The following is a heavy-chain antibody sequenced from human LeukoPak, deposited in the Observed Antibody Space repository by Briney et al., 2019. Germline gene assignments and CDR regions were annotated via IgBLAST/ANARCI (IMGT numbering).Heavy chain of an antibody. Sequence: SVKVSCKVSGGTFGSYPISWVRQAPGQGLEWMGEITPIFGEAQNAEKFQGRVTITADEPTSTVYMELTSLRLDDAAMYYCARNSRVASTSGLNYWGQGTLVTVSS. CDR3: ARNSRVASTSGLNY. D-gene: IGHD5-12*01. CDR1: GGTFGSYP. CDR2: ITPIFGEA. J-gene: IGHJ4*02. V-gene: IGHV1-69*13.